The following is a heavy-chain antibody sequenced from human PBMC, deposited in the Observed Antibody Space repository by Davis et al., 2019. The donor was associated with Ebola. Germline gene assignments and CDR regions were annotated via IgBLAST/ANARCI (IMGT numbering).Heavy chain of an antibody. J-gene: IGHJ4*02. CDR2: VKSKANSYAT. Sequence: GESLKISCAASGFTFSGSGIHWVRQASGKGLEWVGRVKSKANSYATAYAASVKGRFTISRDNAKNSLDLQMNSLRAEDTAAYYCARGSGYIEDSSFDSWGQGILVTVSS. D-gene: IGHD6-13*01. CDR1: GFTFSGSG. V-gene: IGHV3-73*01. CDR3: ARGSGYIEDSSFDS.